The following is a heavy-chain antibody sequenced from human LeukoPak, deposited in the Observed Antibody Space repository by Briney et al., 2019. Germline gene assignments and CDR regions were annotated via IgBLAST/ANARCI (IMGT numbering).Heavy chain of an antibody. CDR3: ARDRGIAAREWYFDY. D-gene: IGHD6-6*01. CDR2: MYNSGST. CDR1: GGSISSYS. V-gene: IGHV4-59*01. J-gene: IGHJ4*02. Sequence: SETLSLTCTVSGGSISSYSWSWIRQPPGEGLEWIGYMYNSGSTNYNPSLKSRVTISIDTSKNQFSLKLSSVTAADTAVYYCARDRGIAAREWYFDYWGQGTLVTVSS.